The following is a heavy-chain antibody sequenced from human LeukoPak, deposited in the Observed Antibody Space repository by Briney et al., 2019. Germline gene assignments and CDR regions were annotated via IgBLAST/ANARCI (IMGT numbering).Heavy chain of an antibody. V-gene: IGHV3-20*04. CDR2: INWNGGST. CDR1: GFTFSSYS. D-gene: IGHD3-16*01. CDR3: ARALFLGDWFDP. J-gene: IGHJ5*02. Sequence: GGSLRLSCAASGFTFSSYSMNWVRQAPGKGLEWVSGINWNGGSTDYADSVKGRFTISRDNAKSTLYLQMNSLRAEDTAVYYCARALFLGDWFDPWGQGTLVTVSS.